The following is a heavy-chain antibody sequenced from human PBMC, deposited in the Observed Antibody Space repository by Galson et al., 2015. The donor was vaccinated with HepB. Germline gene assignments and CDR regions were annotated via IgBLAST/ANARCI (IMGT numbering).Heavy chain of an antibody. Sequence: SLRLSCAASGFTFDDYAMHWVRQAPGKGLEWVSGISWNSGSIGYADSVKGRFTISRDNAKNSLYLQMNSLRAEDTALYYCAKEARGADAFDIWGQGTMVTVSS. J-gene: IGHJ3*02. CDR3: AKEARGADAFDI. D-gene: IGHD3-16*01. V-gene: IGHV3-9*01. CDR1: GFTFDDYA. CDR2: ISWNSGSI.